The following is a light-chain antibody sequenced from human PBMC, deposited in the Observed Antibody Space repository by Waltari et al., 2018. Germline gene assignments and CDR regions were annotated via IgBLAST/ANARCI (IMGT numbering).Light chain of an antibody. CDR2: DAS. Sequence: EIVLTQSPATLSLSPGERATPSCRARPRVSSYLSWYQQKPGQAPRPLIYDASNRATCIPARFSGSGSGTDFTLTISSLEPEDFAVYYCQQRSNWPPWTFGQGTKVEIK. J-gene: IGKJ1*01. CDR1: PRVSSY. CDR3: QQRSNWPPWT. V-gene: IGKV3-11*01.